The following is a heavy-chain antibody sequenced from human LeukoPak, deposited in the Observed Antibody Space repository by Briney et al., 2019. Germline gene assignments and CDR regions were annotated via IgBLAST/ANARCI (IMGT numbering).Heavy chain of an antibody. CDR3: ARDLSGGESDY. CDR2: ISYSGST. V-gene: IGHV4-39*07. D-gene: IGHD2-21*01. CDR1: GGSISSSIYY. J-gene: IGHJ4*02. Sequence: SETLSLTCSGSGGSISSSIYYWGWIRQPPGKGLEWIGSISYSGSTYYNPSLKSRVTISLDKSRNHFSLKLSSVTAADTAVYYCARDLSGGESDYWGQGTLVTVSS.